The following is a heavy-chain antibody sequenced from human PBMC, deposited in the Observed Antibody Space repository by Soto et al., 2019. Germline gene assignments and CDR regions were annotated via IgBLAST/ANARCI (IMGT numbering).Heavy chain of an antibody. CDR3: TRRYGSCFDY. Sequence: SETLSLTCTVSGGSISNYYWTWIRQSPGKGPEWIGYVHHSGTTNYNPSLESRVTISVDTSKNQFSLKLSSVTAADTAVYYCTRRYGSCFDYWGQGTLVTVSS. CDR1: GGSISNYY. V-gene: IGHV4-59*08. J-gene: IGHJ4*02. D-gene: IGHD5-18*01. CDR2: VHHSGTT.